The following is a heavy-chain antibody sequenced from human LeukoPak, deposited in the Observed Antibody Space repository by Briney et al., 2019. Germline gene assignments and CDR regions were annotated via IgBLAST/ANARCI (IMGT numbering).Heavy chain of an antibody. CDR1: GGSINSRTYY. J-gene: IGHJ4*02. Sequence: SETLSLTCTVSGGSINSRTYYWGWIRQPPGKGLEWIGTIYYSGTTYYNPSLKSRVTISVDTSKNQFSLKLSSVTAADTAVYYCARHRVYYYDSSGYWHFDYWGQGTLVTVSS. CDR2: IYYSGTT. CDR3: ARHRVYYYDSSGYWHFDY. D-gene: IGHD3-22*01. V-gene: IGHV4-39*01.